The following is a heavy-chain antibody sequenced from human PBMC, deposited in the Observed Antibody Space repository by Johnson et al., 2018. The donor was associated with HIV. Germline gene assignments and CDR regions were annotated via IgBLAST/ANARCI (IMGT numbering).Heavy chain of an antibody. CDR1: GFTVSINY. J-gene: IGHJ3*02. CDR2: IYSGGYT. Sequence: VQLVESGGGLIQPGGSLRLSCAASGFTVSINYMSWVRQAPGKGLEWVSVIYSGGYTYYADSVKGLFTISRDNANNSLHLQMNSLRAEDTAVYYCARLRSGNRAFDIWGQGTMVTVSS. CDR3: ARLRSGNRAFDI. D-gene: IGHD2-15*01. V-gene: IGHV3-53*01.